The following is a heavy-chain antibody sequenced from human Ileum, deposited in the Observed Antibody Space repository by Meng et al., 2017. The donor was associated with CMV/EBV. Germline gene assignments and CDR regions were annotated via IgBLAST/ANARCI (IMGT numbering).Heavy chain of an antibody. Sequence: HRLESGPGIGERPETPSLTCTLPGHCSISRRDFWGLVRQAAGEGVEWIATVQYTETTHYNPSLRSRITISVDPAKNQISLKVSSLTAADTAIYYCAADISTAWFYYWGQGSLVTVSS. V-gene: IGHV4-39*07. D-gene: IGHD2-2*01. CDR1: GHCSISRRDF. CDR2: VQYTETT. J-gene: IGHJ4*02. CDR3: AADISTAWFYY.